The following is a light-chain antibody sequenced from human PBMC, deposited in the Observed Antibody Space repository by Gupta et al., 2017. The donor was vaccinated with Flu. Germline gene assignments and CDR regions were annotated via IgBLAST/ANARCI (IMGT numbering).Light chain of an antibody. CDR2: DAS. CDR1: QSVSTY. CDR3: QWRGNWPPGST. Sequence: TLSLSPGERATLSCRASQSVSTYLAWYQQKPGQAPRLLIYDASNRATGIPARFSGSGSGTDFTLTISSLEPEDVAVYYCQWRGNWPPGSTFGGGTKVEIK. J-gene: IGKJ4*01. V-gene: IGKV3-11*01.